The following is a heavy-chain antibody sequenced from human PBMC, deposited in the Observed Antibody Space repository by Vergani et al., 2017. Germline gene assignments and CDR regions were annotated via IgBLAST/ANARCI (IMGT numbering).Heavy chain of an antibody. CDR2: IYTSGST. J-gene: IGHJ6*03. Sequence: QLQLQESGPGLVKPSETLSLTCTVSGGSISSYYWSWIRQPAGKGLEWIGRIYTSGSTNYNPSLKSRVTMSVDTSKNQFSLKRSSVTAADTAVYYCTRMPEGYCSGGSCYLGNYYYYMDVWGKGTTVTVSS. CDR1: GGSISSYY. D-gene: IGHD2-15*01. V-gene: IGHV4-4*07. CDR3: TRMPEGYCSGGSCYLGNYYYYMDV.